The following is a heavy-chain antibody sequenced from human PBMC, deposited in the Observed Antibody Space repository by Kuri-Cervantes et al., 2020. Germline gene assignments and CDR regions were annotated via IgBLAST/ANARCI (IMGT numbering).Heavy chain of an antibody. D-gene: IGHD4-17*01. V-gene: IGHV3-33*01. Sequence: GGSLRLSCAASGFTFSSYGMHWVRQAPGKGLEWVAVIWYDGSNKYYADSVKGRFTISRDNSKNTLYLQMNSLRAEDTAVYYCARGGYGDPNIDYWGQGTLVTVSS. J-gene: IGHJ4*02. CDR2: IWYDGSNK. CDR3: ARGGYGDPNIDY. CDR1: GFTFSSYG.